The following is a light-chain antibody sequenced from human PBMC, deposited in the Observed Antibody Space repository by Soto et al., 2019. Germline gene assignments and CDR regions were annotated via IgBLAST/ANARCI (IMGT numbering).Light chain of an antibody. J-gene: IGKJ2*02. CDR2: DAS. CDR3: QHRSDWPPICP. CDR1: ETISNQ. Sequence: EVVLTQSPATLSLFPGESATLSCRASETISNQLAWYQQKPGQAPRLLMYDASHRVTGIPARFSGSGSGSDFALIISSLEPADFAVYYCQHRSDWPPICPFGQGT. V-gene: IGKV3-11*01.